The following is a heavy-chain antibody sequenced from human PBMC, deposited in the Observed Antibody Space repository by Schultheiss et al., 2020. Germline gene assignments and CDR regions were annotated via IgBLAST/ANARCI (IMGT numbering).Heavy chain of an antibody. J-gene: IGHJ4*02. D-gene: IGHD6-13*01. CDR3: ARKPGIAAAGPRRYFDY. Sequence: SETLSLTCTVSGGSISSSSYYWGWIRQPPGKGLEWIGSIYHSGSTYYNPSLKSRVTISVDTSKNQFSLKLSSVTAADTAVYYCARKPGIAAAGPRRYFDYWGQGTLVTVSS. V-gene: IGHV4-39*07. CDR1: GGSISSSSYY. CDR2: IYHSGST.